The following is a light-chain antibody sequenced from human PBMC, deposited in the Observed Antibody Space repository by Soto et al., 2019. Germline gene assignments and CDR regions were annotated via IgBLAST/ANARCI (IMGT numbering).Light chain of an antibody. V-gene: IGLV2-23*01. J-gene: IGLJ7*01. CDR1: NTDVGSFDL. CDR2: EAR. Sequence: QSALTQPASVSGSPGQSITISCTGTNTDVGSFDLVSWYQQYPDKAPKLIIYEARERPSGVSNRFSGSKSGNTASLTISGLQTEDEADYFCSSYAGSSTLVFGTGTQLTVL. CDR3: SSYAGSSTLV.